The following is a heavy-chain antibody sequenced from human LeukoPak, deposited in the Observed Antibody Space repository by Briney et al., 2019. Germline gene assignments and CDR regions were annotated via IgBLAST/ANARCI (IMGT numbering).Heavy chain of an antibody. J-gene: IGHJ4*02. CDR2: INSGNGNT. V-gene: IGHV1-3*01. CDR3: ARDLSRSLDY. CDR1: GYTFTSYA. Sequence: ASVKVPCKASGYTFTSYAMHWVRQAPGQRLEWMGWINSGNGNTKYSQKFQGRVTITRDTSASIAYMELSSLRSEDTAVYYCARDLSRSLDYWGQGTLVTVSS. D-gene: IGHD2-2*01.